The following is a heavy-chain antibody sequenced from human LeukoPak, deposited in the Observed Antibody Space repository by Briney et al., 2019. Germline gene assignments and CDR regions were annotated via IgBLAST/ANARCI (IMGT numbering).Heavy chain of an antibody. CDR3: ARDHITIFGVVRS. J-gene: IGHJ4*02. Sequence: SETLSLTCTVSGGSISSYYWSWLRQPAGKGLEGIGRIYTSGSANYNPSLKSRVTMSVDTSKNQFSLKLSSVTAADTAVYYCARDHITIFGVVRSWGQGTLVTVSS. V-gene: IGHV4-4*07. D-gene: IGHD3-3*01. CDR1: GGSISSYY. CDR2: IYTSGSA.